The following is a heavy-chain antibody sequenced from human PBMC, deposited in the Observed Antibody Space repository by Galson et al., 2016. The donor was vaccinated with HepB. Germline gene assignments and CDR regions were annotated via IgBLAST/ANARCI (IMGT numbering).Heavy chain of an antibody. Sequence: SLRLSCAASGFPFSVYAMNWVRQAPGKGLEWVSDITSSGGSIYYADSVKGRFTISRDNDKNSLYLQMNSLSVDDTAVCYCARQALAGPLLGGMDVWGQGTTVTVSS. CDR2: ITSSGGSI. CDR1: GFPFSVYA. J-gene: IGHJ6*02. D-gene: IGHD6-19*01. CDR3: ARQALAGPLLGGMDV. V-gene: IGHV3-21*01.